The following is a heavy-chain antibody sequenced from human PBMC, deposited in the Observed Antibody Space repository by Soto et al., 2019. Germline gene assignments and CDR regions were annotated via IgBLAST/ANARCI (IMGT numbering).Heavy chain of an antibody. CDR1: GFTFSSYS. CDR3: AREYGDYEDDAFDI. J-gene: IGHJ3*02. D-gene: IGHD4-17*01. CDR2: ISSSSSYI. V-gene: IGHV3-21*01. Sequence: EVQLVESGGGLVKPGGSLRLSCAASGFTFSSYSMNWVRQAPGKGLEWVSSISSSSSYIYYADSVKGRFTISRDNAKNSLYLQMHSLRAEDTAVYYCAREYGDYEDDAFDIWGQGTMVTVSS.